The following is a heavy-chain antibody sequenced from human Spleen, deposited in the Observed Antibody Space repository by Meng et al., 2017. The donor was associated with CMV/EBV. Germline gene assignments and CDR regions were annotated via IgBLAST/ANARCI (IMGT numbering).Heavy chain of an antibody. V-gene: IGHV3-9*01. CDR2: ISWNSGEI. CDR3: ARDRHYSSSGPLDY. CDR1: GFTFDDYA. Sequence: SLKISCEASGFTFDDYAMHWVRQVPGKGLEWVAVISWNSGEIDYADSVKGRFAISRDNARNSLFLQMNSLRAEDTALYYCARDRHYSSSGPLDYWGQGTLVTVSS. J-gene: IGHJ4*02. D-gene: IGHD6-19*01.